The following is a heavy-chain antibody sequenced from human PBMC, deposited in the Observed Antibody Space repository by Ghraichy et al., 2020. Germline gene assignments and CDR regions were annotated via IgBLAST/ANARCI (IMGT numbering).Heavy chain of an antibody. Sequence: QPLSLTCRIFGNSVSSNSAAWSWIRQSPSRGLEWLGRTYYRSNWFYDYTVSVKSRMTISPDTSKNQFSLQLNSVTPEDSAVYYCAGGTGAFDSWGQGTLVTVSS. V-gene: IGHV6-1*01. J-gene: IGHJ4*02. D-gene: IGHD7-27*01. CDR2: TYYRSNWFY. CDR3: AGGTGAFDS. CDR1: GNSVSSNSAA.